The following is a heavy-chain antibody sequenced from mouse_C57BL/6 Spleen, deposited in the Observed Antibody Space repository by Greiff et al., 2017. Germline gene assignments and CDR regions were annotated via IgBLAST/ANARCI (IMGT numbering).Heavy chain of an antibody. CDR2: IYPGDGDT. J-gene: IGHJ3*01. D-gene: IGHD1-1*01. V-gene: IGHV1-80*01. CDR1: GYTFSSYW. Sequence: VQLQQSGAELVKPGASVKISCKASGYTFSSYWMNWVKQRPGKGLEWIGLIYPGDGDTNYNGKFKGKATLTADKSSSTAYMQLSSLTSEDSAVYFCAASYYYDSSYSVAYWGQGTLVTVSA. CDR3: AASYYYDSSYSVAY.